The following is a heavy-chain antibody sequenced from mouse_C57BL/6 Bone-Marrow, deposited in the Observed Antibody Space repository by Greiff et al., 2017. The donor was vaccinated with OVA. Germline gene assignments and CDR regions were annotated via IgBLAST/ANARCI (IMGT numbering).Heavy chain of an antibody. CDR3: AREDYSNPSYAMDY. CDR2: IYPRDGST. D-gene: IGHD2-5*01. CDR1: GYTFTDHT. Sequence: VQRVESDAELVKPGASVKISCKVSGYTFTDHTIHWMKQRPEQGLEWIGYIYPRDGSTKYNEKFKGKATLTADKSSSTAYMQLNSLTSEDSAVYFCAREDYSNPSYAMDYWGQGTSVTVSS. J-gene: IGHJ4*01. V-gene: IGHV1-78*01.